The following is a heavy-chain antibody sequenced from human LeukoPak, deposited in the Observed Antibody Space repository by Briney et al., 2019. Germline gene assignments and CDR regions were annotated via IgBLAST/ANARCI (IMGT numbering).Heavy chain of an antibody. CDR3: AKGPVYSSSRHAYFDY. CDR2: ISWDGGST. CDR1: GFTFDDYT. V-gene: IGHV3-43*01. D-gene: IGHD6-13*01. J-gene: IGHJ4*02. Sequence: GSLRLSCAASGFTFDDYTMYWVRQAPGRGLEWVSLISWDGGSTYYADSVKGRFTISRDNSKNSLYLQMNSLRTEDTALYYCAKGPVYSSSRHAYFDYWGQGTLVTVSS.